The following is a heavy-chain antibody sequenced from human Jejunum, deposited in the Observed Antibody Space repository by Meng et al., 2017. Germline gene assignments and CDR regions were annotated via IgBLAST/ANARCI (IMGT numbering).Heavy chain of an antibody. J-gene: IGHJ4*02. CDR3: VRGEFAMLARFDF. Sequence: QLQLQESGSGLVKPSGTLSLTCAVSGGYINKENWWSWVRQSPERGLEWIGEIYHGGNTNYNPSLKRRVTMSVDESTNQMSLKLTSVTAADTAVYYCVRGEFAMLARFDFWGQGILVTVSS. CDR2: IYHGGNT. CDR1: GGYINKENW. V-gene: IGHV4-4*02. D-gene: IGHD2-2*01.